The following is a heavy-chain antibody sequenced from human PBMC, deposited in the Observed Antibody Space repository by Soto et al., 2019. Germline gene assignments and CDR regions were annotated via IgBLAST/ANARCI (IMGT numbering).Heavy chain of an antibody. Sequence: QEQLVESGGGVVQPGRSLRLSCAASGFVFSNYGMNWVRQAPGKGLEWVASIPYDGSNEYYADSVKGRFTISRDDSNNTLYLQMSSLRTEDTALYYCAKDVLLFLGREGWDGMDVWGQGTAVTVSS. J-gene: IGHJ6*02. CDR1: GFVFSNYG. CDR3: AKDVLLFLGREGWDGMDV. V-gene: IGHV3-30*18. CDR2: IPYDGSNE. D-gene: IGHD3-10*01.